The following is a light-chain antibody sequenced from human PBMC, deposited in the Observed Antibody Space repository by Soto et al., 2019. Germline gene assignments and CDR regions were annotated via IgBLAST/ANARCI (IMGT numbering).Light chain of an antibody. CDR3: GTCDITLNGVV. CDR2: DNN. Sequence: QSALTQPPSVSAAPGQKVSISCSGSSSNIENNYVSWYQQLPGTAPKLLIYDNNKRPSGIPDRFSGSKSGTSATLGITGLQTGDEADYYCGTCDITLNGVVFGGGTKLTVL. V-gene: IGLV1-51*01. J-gene: IGLJ3*02. CDR1: SSNIENNY.